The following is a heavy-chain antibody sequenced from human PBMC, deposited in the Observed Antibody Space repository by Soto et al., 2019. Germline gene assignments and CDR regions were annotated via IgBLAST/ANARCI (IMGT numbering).Heavy chain of an antibody. Sequence: QVQLLESGGCEVQPGRSLRLSCAASGFTFSSFGMHWVLQAAGRGLEWVAVISYDVSNKYFADSVKVRFTISRDNSKNTLYVQMNSLRAEDTAVYYCAKSPRPSSSAGIDIWGQGTMVTVSS. CDR1: GFTFSSFG. D-gene: IGHD6-6*01. J-gene: IGHJ3*02. V-gene: IGHV3-30*18. CDR2: ISYDVSNK. CDR3: AKSPRPSSSAGIDI.